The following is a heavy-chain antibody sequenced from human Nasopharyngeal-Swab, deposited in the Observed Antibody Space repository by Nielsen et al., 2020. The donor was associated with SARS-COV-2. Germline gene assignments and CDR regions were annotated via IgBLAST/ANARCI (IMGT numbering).Heavy chain of an antibody. CDR2: IKEDGSAK. CDR3: ARATGYSSSQGDY. CDR1: GFTFSNYW. D-gene: IGHD6-13*01. V-gene: IGHV3-7*01. Sequence: GESLKISCADSGFTFSNYWMSWVRQAPGKGLEWVANIKEDGSAKYYVDSVKGRFTISRDNAEKSLYLEMNSLRAEDTAVYYCARATGYSSSQGDYWGQGTLVTVSS. J-gene: IGHJ4*02.